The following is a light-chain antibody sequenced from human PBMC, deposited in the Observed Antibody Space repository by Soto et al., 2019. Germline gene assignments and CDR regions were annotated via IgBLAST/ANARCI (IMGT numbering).Light chain of an antibody. CDR3: ATWDDSLGRRVL. CDR1: RSNIGSHY. V-gene: IGLV1-47*01. CDR2: KDS. Sequence: QSVVTQPPSASGAPGQWVTISCSGSRSNIGSHYISWYQHLPGTAPKLLIYKDSQRPSGVPDRFSGSKSGTSASLAIGGLRSEDEGSYYCATWDDSLGRRVLFGGGTXVTXL. J-gene: IGLJ3*02.